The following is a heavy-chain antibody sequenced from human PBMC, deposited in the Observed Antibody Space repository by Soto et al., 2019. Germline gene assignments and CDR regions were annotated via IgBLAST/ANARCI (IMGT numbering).Heavy chain of an antibody. J-gene: IGHJ3*02. CDR2: IYYSGST. CDR3: ARQEWLEDAFDR. CDR1: DGYLSSSSYY. V-gene: IGHV4-39*01. Sequence: SETQSLTYTVSDGYLSSSSYYWGWINQPPGKGLEWIGSIYYSGSTYYNPSLKSRVTISVDTSKNQFSLKLSSVTAADTAVYYCARQEWLEDAFDRWGQGTMVTVSS. D-gene: IGHD5-12*01.